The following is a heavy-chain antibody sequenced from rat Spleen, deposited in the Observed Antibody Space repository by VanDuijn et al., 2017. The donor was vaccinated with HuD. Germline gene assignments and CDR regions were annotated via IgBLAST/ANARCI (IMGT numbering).Heavy chain of an antibody. J-gene: IGHJ3*01. CDR1: GYFITNSYR. CDR3: ARSEGVHYNLPFAD. D-gene: IGHD1-5*01. Sequence: EVQLQESGPGLVKPSQSLSLTCSVTGYFITNSYRWNWIRKLLGNKLDWMGYINSAGSTVYNPSLKSRISITRDTSKNQFFLQVNSVTAEDTATYYCARSEGVHYNLPFADWGQGTLVTVSS. CDR2: INSAGST. V-gene: IGHV3-3*01.